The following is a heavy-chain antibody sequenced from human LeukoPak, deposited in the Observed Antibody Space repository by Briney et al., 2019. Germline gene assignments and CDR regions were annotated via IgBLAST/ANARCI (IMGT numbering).Heavy chain of an antibody. Sequence: GGSLRLSCAASGFRFGNYGMSWVRQAPGKGLEWVSTISDSGRSRNYADSVKGRFTISRDNSKNTLYLQMNSLRAEDTAVYYCARDLRLGDCSGGSCYQANNWFDPWGQGTLVTVSS. V-gene: IGHV3-23*01. CDR3: ARDLRLGDCSGGSCYQANNWFDP. CDR1: GFRFGNYG. D-gene: IGHD2-15*01. J-gene: IGHJ5*02. CDR2: ISDSGRSR.